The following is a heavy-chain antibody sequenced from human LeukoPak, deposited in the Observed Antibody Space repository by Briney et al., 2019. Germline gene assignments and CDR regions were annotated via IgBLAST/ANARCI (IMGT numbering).Heavy chain of an antibody. CDR1: GYTFTDYY. D-gene: IGHD2-15*01. V-gene: IGHV1-2*04. CDR3: ARESCSGGSCYSFGLGAFDI. Sequence: ASVTVSFQASGYTFTDYYMHWVRQAPGQGLEWMGWINPNSGGANYAQKFQGWVTMDRDTSVSTAYMELSRLRSDDTAVYYCARESCSGGSCYSFGLGAFDIWGQGTMVTVSS. J-gene: IGHJ3*02. CDR2: INPNSGGA.